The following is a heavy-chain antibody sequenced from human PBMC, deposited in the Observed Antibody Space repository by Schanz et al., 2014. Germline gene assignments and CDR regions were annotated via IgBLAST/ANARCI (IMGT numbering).Heavy chain of an antibody. J-gene: IGHJ6*02. V-gene: IGHV1-18*03. D-gene: IGHD3-10*01. CDR1: GYTFSSYG. CDR2: INGYNGHT. CDR3: ARANRFGDMDV. Sequence: QVQLVQSGAEVKKPGASVKVSCKASGYTFSSYGITWVRQAPGQGLEWMGWINGYNGHTLYAQKFQGRVTMTTDTTTSASYMEQTRLRVDDMPVYYCARANRFGDMDVWGQGTTVTVSS.